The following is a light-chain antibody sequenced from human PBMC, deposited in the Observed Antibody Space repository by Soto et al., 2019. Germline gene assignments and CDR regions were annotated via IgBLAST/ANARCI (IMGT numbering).Light chain of an antibody. CDR3: QQYSSYTLT. Sequence: EIVLTQSPGTLSLSPGERVTLSCRASQTVRNNYLAWYQKKPGQAPRLLIYDASSRDTGIPDRFSGGGSGTEFTLTISSLEPEDFAVYYCQQYSSYTLTFGEGTKVDIK. CDR1: QTVRNNY. CDR2: DAS. V-gene: IGKV3-20*01. J-gene: IGKJ4*01.